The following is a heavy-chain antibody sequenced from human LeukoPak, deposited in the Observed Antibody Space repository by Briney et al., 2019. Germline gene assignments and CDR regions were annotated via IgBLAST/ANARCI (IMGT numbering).Heavy chain of an antibody. J-gene: IGHJ4*02. Sequence: GGSLRLSCAASGFTFSSYAMSWVRQAPGKGLEWVSAISGSGGSTYYADSVKGRFTISRDNSKNTLYLQMNSLRAEDTAVYYCAKAQRGFGELLLGFADYWGQGTLVTVSS. CDR1: GFTFSSYA. D-gene: IGHD3-10*01. CDR3: AKAQRGFGELLLGFADY. V-gene: IGHV3-23*01. CDR2: ISGSGGST.